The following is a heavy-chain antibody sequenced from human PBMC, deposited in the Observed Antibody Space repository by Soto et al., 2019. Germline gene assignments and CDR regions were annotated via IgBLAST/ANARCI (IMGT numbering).Heavy chain of an antibody. D-gene: IGHD5-12*01. CDR3: ARDVLRIRSMDV. CDR1: GGSISSGGYY. CDR2: IYYSGST. Sequence: QTLSLTCTFSGGSISSGGYYWSLIRQHPGKGLEWIGYIYYSGSTYYNPSLKSRVTISVDTSKNQFSLKLSSVTAADTAVYYCARDVLRIRSMDVWGQGTTVTVSS. V-gene: IGHV4-31*03. J-gene: IGHJ6*02.